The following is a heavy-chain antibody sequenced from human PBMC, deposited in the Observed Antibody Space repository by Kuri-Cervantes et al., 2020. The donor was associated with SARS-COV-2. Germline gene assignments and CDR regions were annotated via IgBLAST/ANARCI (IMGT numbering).Heavy chain of an antibody. CDR3: ARMAPRSGWELDY. Sequence: SETLSLTCAISGYSVSSNSAAWNWIRQSPSRGLEWLGRTYYRSKWYNDYAVSVKSRITINPDTSKNQFSLQLNSVTPEDTAVYYCARMAPRSGWELDYWGQGTLVTVSS. J-gene: IGHJ4*02. V-gene: IGHV6-1*01. CDR2: TYYRSKWYN. D-gene: IGHD6-19*01. CDR1: GYSVSSNSAA.